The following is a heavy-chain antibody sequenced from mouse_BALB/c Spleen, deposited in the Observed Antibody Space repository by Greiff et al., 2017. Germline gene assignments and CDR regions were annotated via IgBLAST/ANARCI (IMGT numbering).Heavy chain of an antibody. CDR1: GFTFSDYY. J-gene: IGHJ4*01. Sequence: EVQRVESGGGLVKPGGSLKLSCAASGFTFSDYYMYWVRQTPEKRLEWVATISDGGSYTYYPDSVKGRFTISRDNAKNNLYLQMSSLKSEDTAMYYCARDYGSRYYYAMDYWGQGTSVTVSS. D-gene: IGHD1-1*01. V-gene: IGHV5-4*02. CDR2: ISDGGSYT. CDR3: ARDYGSRYYYAMDY.